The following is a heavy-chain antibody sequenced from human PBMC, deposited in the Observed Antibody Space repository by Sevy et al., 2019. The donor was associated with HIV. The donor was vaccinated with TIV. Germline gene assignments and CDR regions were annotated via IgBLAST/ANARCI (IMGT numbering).Heavy chain of an antibody. CDR1: GFTFSVYW. CDR3: AGGRGAAAGTGFDY. CDR2: LNQGGSEE. J-gene: IGHJ4*02. D-gene: IGHD6-13*01. V-gene: IGHV3-7*01. Sequence: GGSLRLSCAASGFTFSVYWMAWVRQAPGKGLEWVANLNQGGSEEYYLDSVKGRFTISRDNDKDSLYLQMSTLRPEDIGVYYCAGGRGAAAGTGFDYWGQGTLVTVSS.